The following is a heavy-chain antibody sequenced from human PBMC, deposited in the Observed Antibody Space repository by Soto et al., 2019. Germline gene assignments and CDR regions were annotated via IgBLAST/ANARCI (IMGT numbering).Heavy chain of an antibody. V-gene: IGHV1-18*01. J-gene: IGHJ6*02. Sequence: QVQLVQSGAEVKKPGASVKVSCKASGYTFTSYGISWVRQAPGQGLEWMGWISAYNGNTNYAQKLQGRVTITPDTSTSTAYMELRRLRSDDTAVYYCARDRVDVVPAASATFYYYYGMDVWGQGTTVTVSS. D-gene: IGHD2-2*01. CDR3: ARDRVDVVPAASATFYYYYGMDV. CDR1: GYTFTSYG. CDR2: ISAYNGNT.